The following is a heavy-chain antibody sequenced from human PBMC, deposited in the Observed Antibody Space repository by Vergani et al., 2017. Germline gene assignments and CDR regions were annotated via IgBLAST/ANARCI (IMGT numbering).Heavy chain of an antibody. CDR3: ARIQIAVEKNWFDP. D-gene: IGHD6-19*01. V-gene: IGHV2-26*01. J-gene: IGHJ5*02. Sequence: QVTLKESGPVLVKPTETLTLTCTVSGFSLSNARMGVSWIRQPPGKALEWLAHIFSNDEKYYSTSLKSRLTISKDTSKSQVFLTMTNMDPVDTATYYCARIQIAVEKNWFDPWGQGTLVTVSS. CDR1: GFSLSNARMG. CDR2: IFSNDEK.